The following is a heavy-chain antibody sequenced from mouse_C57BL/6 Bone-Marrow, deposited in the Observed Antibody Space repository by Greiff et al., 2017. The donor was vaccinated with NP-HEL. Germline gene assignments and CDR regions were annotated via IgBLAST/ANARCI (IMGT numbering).Heavy chain of an antibody. J-gene: IGHJ2*01. CDR3: ARERDYYYGSSYGY. CDR1: GYTFTSYW. D-gene: IGHD1-1*01. CDR2: IYPGSGST. V-gene: IGHV1-55*01. Sequence: VQLQQPGAELVKPGASVKMSCKASGYTFTSYWITWVKQRPGQGLEWIGDIYPGSGSTNYNEKFKSKATLTVDTSSSTAYMQLSSLTSDDSAVYYCARERDYYYGSSYGYWGQGTTLTVSS.